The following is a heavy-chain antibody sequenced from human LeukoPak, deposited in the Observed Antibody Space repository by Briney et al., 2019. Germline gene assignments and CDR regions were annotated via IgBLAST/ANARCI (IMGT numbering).Heavy chain of an antibody. CDR1: GYTFTSYA. J-gene: IGHJ4*02. CDR2: INAGNGNT. V-gene: IGHV1-3*01. Sequence: ASVKVSCKASGYTFTSYAMHWVRQAPGQRLEWMGWINAGNGNTKYSQKFQGRVTITRDTSASTAYMELSSLRSEDTAVYYCARVGAAAAGTHLDYWGQGTLVTVSS. D-gene: IGHD6-13*01. CDR3: ARVGAAAAGTHLDY.